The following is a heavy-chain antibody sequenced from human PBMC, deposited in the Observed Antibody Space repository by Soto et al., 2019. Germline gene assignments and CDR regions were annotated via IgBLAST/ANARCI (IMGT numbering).Heavy chain of an antibody. V-gene: IGHV4-34*01. Sequence: ETLSLTCAVHGGSFSGFYWTWIRQPPGKGLEWIGEINHSGSSNYNPPLKSRVTMSLDTSRNQFSLSLNSVTAADTAVYYCARMAGPWYFDLWGRGTLVTVSS. J-gene: IGHJ2*01. CDR3: ARMAGPWYFDL. CDR2: INHSGSS. CDR1: GGSFSGFY.